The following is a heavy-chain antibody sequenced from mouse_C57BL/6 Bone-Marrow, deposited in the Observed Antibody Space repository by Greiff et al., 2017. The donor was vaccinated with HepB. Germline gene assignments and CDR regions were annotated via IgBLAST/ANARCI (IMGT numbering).Heavy chain of an antibody. CDR2: IDPSDSYT. CDR3: ARFYDYDQTAWFAY. Sequence: QVQLQQPGAELVRPGTSVKLSCKASGYTFTSYWMHWVKQRPGQGLEWIGVIDPSDSYTNYNQKFKGKATLTVDTSSSTAYMQLSSLTSEDSAVYYCARFYDYDQTAWFAYWGQGTLVTVSA. D-gene: IGHD2-4*01. CDR1: GYTFTSYW. V-gene: IGHV1-59*01. J-gene: IGHJ3*01.